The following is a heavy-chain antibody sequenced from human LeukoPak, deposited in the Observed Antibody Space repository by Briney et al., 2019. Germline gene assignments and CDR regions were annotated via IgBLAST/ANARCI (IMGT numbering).Heavy chain of an antibody. Sequence: GGSLRLSCAASGFTFSSYSMNWVRQAPGKGLEWVPSISSSSSYIYYADSVKGRFTISRDNAKNSLYLQMNSLRAEDTAVYYCARGDSSGYYPYYFDYWGQGTLVTVSS. J-gene: IGHJ4*02. V-gene: IGHV3-21*01. D-gene: IGHD3-22*01. CDR1: GFTFSSYS. CDR2: ISSSSSYI. CDR3: ARGDSSGYYPYYFDY.